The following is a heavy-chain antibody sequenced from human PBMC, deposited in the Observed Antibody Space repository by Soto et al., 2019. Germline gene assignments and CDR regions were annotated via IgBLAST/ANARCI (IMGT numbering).Heavy chain of an antibody. Sequence: QVQLVESGGGVVQPGRSLRLSCAASGFTFSSYAMHWVRQAPGKGLEWVAVISYDGSNKYYADSVKGRFTISRDNSKNTLYLQMNSLRAEDTAVYYCARDLLGSSSWASFDYWGQGTLVTVSS. CDR3: ARDLLGSSSWASFDY. CDR1: GFTFSSYA. J-gene: IGHJ4*02. D-gene: IGHD6-13*01. CDR2: ISYDGSNK. V-gene: IGHV3-30-3*01.